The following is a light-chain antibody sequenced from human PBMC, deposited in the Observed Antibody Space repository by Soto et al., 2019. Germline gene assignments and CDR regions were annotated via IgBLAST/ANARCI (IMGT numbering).Light chain of an antibody. Sequence: QSVLTQPPSVSGAPGQRVTISCTGSSSNIGAGYDVHWYQQLPGRAPKLLIYGNTTRPSGVPDRFSGSKSGTSASRAITGLQAEDEADYYCLSFDSSLSVVFGGGTKVTVL. J-gene: IGLJ2*01. CDR2: GNT. V-gene: IGLV1-40*01. CDR3: LSFDSSLSVV. CDR1: SSNIGAGYD.